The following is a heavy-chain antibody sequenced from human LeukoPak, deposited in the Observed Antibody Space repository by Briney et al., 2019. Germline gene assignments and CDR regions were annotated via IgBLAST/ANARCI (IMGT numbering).Heavy chain of an antibody. CDR2: IHYSGST. CDR1: GGSISSSSFY. V-gene: IGHV4-39*01. CDR3: ARAALDNWFDP. J-gene: IGHJ5*02. Sequence: ASETLSLTCTVSGGSISSSSFYWGWIRQPPGTGLEWIGNIHYSGSTNYNPSLRSRITISVDTSKNQFSLKLSSVTAADTAVYYCARAALDNWFDPWGQGTLVTVSS.